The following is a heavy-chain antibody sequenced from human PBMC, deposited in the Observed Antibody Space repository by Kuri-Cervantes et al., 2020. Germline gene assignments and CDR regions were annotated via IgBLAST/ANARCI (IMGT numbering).Heavy chain of an antibody. CDR2: ISSSGSTI. Sequence: LSLTCAASGFTFSDYYMSWIRQAPGKGLEWVSYISSSGSTIYYADSVKGRFTISRDNAKNSLYLQMNSLRAEDTAVYYCAKRYCSRTSCYMSLDYWGQGTLVTVSS. D-gene: IGHD2-2*02. V-gene: IGHV3-11*01. J-gene: IGHJ4*02. CDR3: AKRYCSRTSCYMSLDY. CDR1: GFTFSDYY.